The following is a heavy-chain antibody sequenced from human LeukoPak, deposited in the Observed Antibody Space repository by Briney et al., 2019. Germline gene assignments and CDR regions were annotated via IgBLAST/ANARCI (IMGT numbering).Heavy chain of an antibody. CDR3: ASTAQNYYDSSGYYYYAI. D-gene: IGHD3-22*01. Sequence: GGSLRLSCAASGFIFSNYGMNWVRQAPGRGLEWVSYISSSSSPRYYADSVKGRFTISRDNAKNSLYLQMNSLRAEDTAVYYCASTAQNYYDSSGYYYYAIWGQGTLVTVSS. J-gene: IGHJ4*02. CDR1: GFIFSNYG. CDR2: ISSSSSPR. V-gene: IGHV3-48*04.